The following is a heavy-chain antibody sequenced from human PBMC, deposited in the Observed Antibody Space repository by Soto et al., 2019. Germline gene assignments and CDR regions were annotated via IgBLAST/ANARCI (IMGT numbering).Heavy chain of an antibody. Sequence: SETLSLTCTVSGGSLSRGDYYWCCIRQPPGKGLEWIGYIYYSGSTYSNPSLKSRVTISVDTSKNQFSLKLSSVTAADTAVYYSARAGPEISPGSWGEGTLVTSPQ. CDR3: ARAGPEISPGS. V-gene: IGHV4-30-4*01. D-gene: IGHD3-10*01. J-gene: IGHJ5*02. CDR1: GGSLSRGDYY. CDR2: IYYSGST.